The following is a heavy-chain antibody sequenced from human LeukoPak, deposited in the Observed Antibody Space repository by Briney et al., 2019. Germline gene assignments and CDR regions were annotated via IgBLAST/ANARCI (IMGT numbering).Heavy chain of an antibody. CDR2: ISGSGGST. CDR1: GFTFSSYA. CDR3: AKEGWIFGVVIPVDY. D-gene: IGHD3-3*01. J-gene: IGHJ4*02. V-gene: IGHV3-23*01. Sequence: GGSLRLSXAASGFTFSSYAMSWVRQAPGKGLEWVSAISGSGGSTYYADSVKGRFTISRDNSKNTLYLQMNSLRAEDTAVYYCAKEGWIFGVVIPVDYWGQGTLVTVSS.